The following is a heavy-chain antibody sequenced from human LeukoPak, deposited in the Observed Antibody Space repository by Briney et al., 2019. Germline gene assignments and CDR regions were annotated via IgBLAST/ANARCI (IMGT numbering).Heavy chain of an antibody. Sequence: SETLSLTCTVSGGSISSSSYYWGWIRQPPGKGLEWIGSIYYTGNTYYNPSVKSRVTISVDTSKNQFSLKLSSVTAADTALYYCARGPGYSSTTDAFEIWGQGTMVTVSS. CDR2: IYYTGNT. CDR3: ARGPGYSSTTDAFEI. V-gene: IGHV4-39*07. J-gene: IGHJ3*02. CDR1: GGSISSSSYY. D-gene: IGHD6-13*01.